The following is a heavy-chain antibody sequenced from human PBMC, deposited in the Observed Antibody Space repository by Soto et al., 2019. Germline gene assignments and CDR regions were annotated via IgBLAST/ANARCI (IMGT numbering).Heavy chain of an antibody. CDR2: IYYSGST. CDR1: GGSISSGGYY. Sequence: PSETLSLTCTVSGGSISSGGYYWSWIRQHPGKGLEWIGYIYYSGSTYYNPSLKSRVTISVDTSKNQFSLKLSSVTAADTAVYYCAREMYYDFWSGYQRRSDAFDIWGQGTMVTVSS. D-gene: IGHD3-3*01. CDR3: AREMYYDFWSGYQRRSDAFDI. J-gene: IGHJ3*02. V-gene: IGHV4-31*03.